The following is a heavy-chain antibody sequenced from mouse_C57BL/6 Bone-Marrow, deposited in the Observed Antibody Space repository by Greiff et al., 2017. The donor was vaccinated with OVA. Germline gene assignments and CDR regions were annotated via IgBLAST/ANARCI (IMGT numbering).Heavy chain of an antibody. J-gene: IGHJ3*01. Sequence: EVKLVESGGGLVKPGGSLKLSCAASGFTFSSYAMSWVRQTPEKRLEWVATISDGGSYTYYPDNVKGRFTISRDNAKNNLYLQMSHLKSEDTAMYYCARDLLPFAYWGQGTLVTVSA. CDR1: GFTFSSYA. D-gene: IGHD2-10*01. V-gene: IGHV5-4*01. CDR2: ISDGGSYT. CDR3: ARDLLPFAY.